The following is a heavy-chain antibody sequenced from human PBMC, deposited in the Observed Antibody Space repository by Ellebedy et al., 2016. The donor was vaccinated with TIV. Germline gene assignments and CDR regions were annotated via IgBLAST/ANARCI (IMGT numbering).Heavy chain of an antibody. CDR1: GFTFSSYS. J-gene: IGHJ4*02. D-gene: IGHD4-17*01. V-gene: IGHV3-21*01. Sequence: GESLKISCAASGFTFSSYSMNWVRQAPGKGLEWVSGMGGSDGGTFYADSVKGRFTISRDNAKNSLYRQMNSMRAEDTAVYYCTRDPDGDYDFDYWGQGTLVIVSS. CDR2: MGGSDGGT. CDR3: TRDPDGDYDFDY.